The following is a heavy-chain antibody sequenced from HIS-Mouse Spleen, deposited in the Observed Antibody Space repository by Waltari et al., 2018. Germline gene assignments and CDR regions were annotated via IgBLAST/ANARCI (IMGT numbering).Heavy chain of an antibody. D-gene: IGHD6-13*01. J-gene: IGHJ2*01. CDR1: GGSISSSSYY. CDR3: AREIPYSSSWYDWYFDL. CDR2: SYYSGST. Sequence: QLQLQESGPGLVKPSETLSLTCTVSGGSISSSSYYWGWIRQPPGTGLEWVGGSYYSGSTYYNPSLKSRVTISVDTSKNQFSLKLSSVTAADTAVYYCAREIPYSSSWYDWYFDLWGRGTLVTVSS. V-gene: IGHV4-39*07.